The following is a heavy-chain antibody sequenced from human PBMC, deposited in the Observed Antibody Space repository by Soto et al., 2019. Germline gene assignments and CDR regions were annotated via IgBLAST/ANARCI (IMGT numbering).Heavy chain of an antibody. CDR2: INRDGSTT. CDR1: GFTFSSYW. V-gene: IGHV3-74*01. J-gene: IGHJ5*02. CDR3: ARVATGSYNWFDP. Sequence: VQLVESGGGLVQPGGSLRLSCAASGFTFSSYWMHWVRQAPGKGLVWVSRINRDGSTTTYADSVKGRFTISRDNAKNTLHLQMNSLRADDTAVYYCARVATGSYNWFDPWGQGTLVTVSS. D-gene: IGHD1-26*01.